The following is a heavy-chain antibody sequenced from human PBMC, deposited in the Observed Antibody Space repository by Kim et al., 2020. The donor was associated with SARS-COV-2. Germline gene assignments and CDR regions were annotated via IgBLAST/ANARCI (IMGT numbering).Heavy chain of an antibody. V-gene: IGHV4-34*01. Sequence: SETLSLTCAVHGGSFSGYNWRWIRQPPGKGLEWIGEIDHSGSTNYNPSLNSRVTISADTSKNQFSLKLSSVTAADTAVYYCARGLFYADNDYCSSTSCYSGPHGYWGQGTLVTVSA. CDR3: ARGLFYADNDYCSSTSCYSGPHGY. D-gene: IGHD2-2*01. CDR1: GGSFSGYN. CDR2: IDHSGST. J-gene: IGHJ4*02.